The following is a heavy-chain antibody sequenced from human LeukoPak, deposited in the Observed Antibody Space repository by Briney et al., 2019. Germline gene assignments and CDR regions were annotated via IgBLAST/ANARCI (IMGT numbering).Heavy chain of an antibody. CDR2: INNSGST. V-gene: IGHV4-59*03. CDR1: GSSINNYY. CDR3: ATGSYPFEY. Sequence: SETLSLTCTVSGSSINNYYWTWIRPPAGKGLEWIGYINNSGSTNYNPSLKSRVTISLDASKNQFSLRLTSVTAADTAVYYCATGSYPFEYWGQGTLVTVSS. D-gene: IGHD3-10*01. J-gene: IGHJ4*02.